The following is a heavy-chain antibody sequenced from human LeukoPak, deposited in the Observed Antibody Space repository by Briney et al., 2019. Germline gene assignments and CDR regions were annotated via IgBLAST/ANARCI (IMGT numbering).Heavy chain of an antibody. J-gene: IGHJ3*01. D-gene: IGHD3-22*01. CDR3: VRETATSYYDGAGYYRQTEVFDV. CDR2: VYYSGRT. Sequence: KSSETLSLTCTVSGGSVSSDSYYWTWIRQPPGKGLEWIGYVYYSGRTNYNPTLKSRVTISVDTSKNPFSLRLNSVTAADTALYYCVRETATSYYDGAGYYRQTEVFDVWGQGTKVTVPS. V-gene: IGHV4-61*01. CDR1: GGSVSSDSYY.